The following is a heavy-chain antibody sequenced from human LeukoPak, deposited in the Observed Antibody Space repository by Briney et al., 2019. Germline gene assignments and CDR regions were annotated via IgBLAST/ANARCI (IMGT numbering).Heavy chain of an antibody. CDR3: AGGGNFRERCDD. Sequence: GRSLTLSCTASELSFRSYAMQWVRQAPGRGLEWVACISFFGETTDHADSVKGRFTISRDNSKDTLYLQMNSLRPEDTAVYYCAGGGNFRERCDDWGQGTLVAISS. D-gene: IGHD3-16*01. V-gene: IGHV3-30*03. CDR2: ISFFGETT. J-gene: IGHJ4*02. CDR1: ELSFRSYA.